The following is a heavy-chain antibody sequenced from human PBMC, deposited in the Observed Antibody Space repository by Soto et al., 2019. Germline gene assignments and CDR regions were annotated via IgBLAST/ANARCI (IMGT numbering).Heavy chain of an antibody. D-gene: IGHD3-3*01. J-gene: IGHJ6*02. CDR1: GYTFTGYY. CDR2: INPNSGGT. Sequence: ASVKVSCKASGYTFTGYYMHWVRQAPGQGPEWMGWINPNSGGTNYAQKFHGRVTITRDTSISTAYMQLSRLRSDDTAVYYCASTIFGVVITVSVWGQGTTVTVSS. V-gene: IGHV1-2*02. CDR3: ASTIFGVVITVSV.